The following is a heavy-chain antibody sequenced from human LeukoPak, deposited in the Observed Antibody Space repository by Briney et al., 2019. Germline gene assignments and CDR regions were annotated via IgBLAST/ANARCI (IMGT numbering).Heavy chain of an antibody. J-gene: IGHJ5*01. CDR1: GFTFSGYW. CDR2: INSDGYSI. CDR3: TRAGYSSGFDS. D-gene: IGHD6-19*01. Sequence: GGSLRLSCAASGFTFSGYWMHWVRQAPGKGLVWVSRINSDGYSITYADSVKGRFTISRDNAKNTLYLQMNSLIAGDTAVYFCTRAGYSSGFDSWGQGTLVTVSS. V-gene: IGHV3-74*03.